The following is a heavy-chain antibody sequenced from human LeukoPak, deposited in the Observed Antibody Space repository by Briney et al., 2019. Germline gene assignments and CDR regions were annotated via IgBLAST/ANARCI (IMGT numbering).Heavy chain of an antibody. CDR1: GGSISTYS. CDR2: IYYSGRT. V-gene: IGHV4-59*01. Sequence: SETLSLTCTVFGGSISTYSWSWIRQPPGKGLEWIGYIYYSGRTNYNPSLKSRVTISVDTSKNQFSLRLSSVTAADTAVYYCAREGKLTGYFGGLGFNYWGQGILVTVSS. CDR3: AREGKLTGYFGGLGFNY. D-gene: IGHD6-19*01. J-gene: IGHJ4*02.